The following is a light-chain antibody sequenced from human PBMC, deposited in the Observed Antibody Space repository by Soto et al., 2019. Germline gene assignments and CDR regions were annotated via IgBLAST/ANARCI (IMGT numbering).Light chain of an antibody. CDR1: QSISTW. CDR3: QHYSDYSRT. V-gene: IGKV1-5*03. J-gene: IGKJ1*01. Sequence: DIQMTQSPSSVSASVGDRVTITCRASQSISTWLAWYQQIPGKAPKLLIYKASRLESGVPSRFSGSGSGTEFTLTISSLQPDDFGTYYCQHYSDYSRTFGQGTKVDIK. CDR2: KAS.